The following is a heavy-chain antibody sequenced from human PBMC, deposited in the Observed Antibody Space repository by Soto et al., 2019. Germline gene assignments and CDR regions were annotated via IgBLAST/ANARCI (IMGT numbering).Heavy chain of an antibody. D-gene: IGHD1-26*01. CDR3: AGDTGGSYDY. Sequence: EGQLAQSGGGLVQPGGSLRLSCTASGFAFDDYYMDWVRQVPGKGLEWIGRTRDKPNNYAAEYVATVKGRFTISRDASKASMYLQMNTVKTEHTAVSYCAGDTGGSYDYWGQGALVIVSS. V-gene: IGHV3-72*01. CDR1: GFAFDDYY. CDR2: TRDKPNNYAA. J-gene: IGHJ4*02.